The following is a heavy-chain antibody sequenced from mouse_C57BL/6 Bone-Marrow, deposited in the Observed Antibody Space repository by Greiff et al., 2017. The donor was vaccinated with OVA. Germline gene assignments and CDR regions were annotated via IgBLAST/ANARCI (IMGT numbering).Heavy chain of an antibody. Sequence: QVQLQQPGAELVKPGASVKVSCKASGYTFTSYWMHWVKQRPGQGLEWIGRIHPSDSDTNYNQKFKGKATLTVDKSSSTAYMQLSSLTSEDSAVYYCAIQVYDYDGYYAMDYWGQGTSVTVSS. CDR3: AIQVYDYDGYYAMDY. J-gene: IGHJ4*01. V-gene: IGHV1-74*01. CDR1: GYTFTSYW. CDR2: IHPSDSDT. D-gene: IGHD2-4*01.